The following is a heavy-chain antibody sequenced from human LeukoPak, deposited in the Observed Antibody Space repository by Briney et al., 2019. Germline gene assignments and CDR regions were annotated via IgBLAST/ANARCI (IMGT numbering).Heavy chain of an antibody. CDR3: ARSTSGYYSKHYYFYMDV. CDR1: GASISSYF. D-gene: IGHD3-22*01. V-gene: IGHV4-59*01. Sequence: SETLSLTCSVSGASISSYFWSWIRQPPGKGLEWIGYIYYSGTTNYNPSLKSRIAISLDTSRKQFSLRMRSVTAADTAVYYCARSTSGYYSKHYYFYMDVWGKGTTVTVSS. CDR2: IYYSGTT. J-gene: IGHJ6*03.